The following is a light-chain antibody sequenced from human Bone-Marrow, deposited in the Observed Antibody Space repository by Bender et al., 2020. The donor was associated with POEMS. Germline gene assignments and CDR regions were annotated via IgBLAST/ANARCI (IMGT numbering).Light chain of an antibody. Sequence: QPVLTQSSSASASLGSSVKLTCTLSSGHSSHIIAWHQQQPGKAPRYLMKLEGSGTYNKGSGVPDRFSGSSSGADRYLTISTLQSEDEADYFFETWDTNHSVFGGGTKLTVL. V-gene: IGLV4-60*03. CDR2: LEGSGTY. CDR1: SGHSSHI. CDR3: ETWDTNHSV. J-gene: IGLJ3*02.